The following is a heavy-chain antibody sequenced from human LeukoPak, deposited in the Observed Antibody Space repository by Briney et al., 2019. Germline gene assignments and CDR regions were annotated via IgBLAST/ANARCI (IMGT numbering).Heavy chain of an antibody. Sequence: PGRSPRLSCAASGFTFSGYGMHLVRQAPGKGLEWVAVISYDGSNYYYADSVKGRFTIASDNSKNSLYLQMNRLRAEDTAVYWCAKDGVISTGYYYGVDVWGKGTTVTVSS. CDR2: ISYDGSNY. V-gene: IGHV3-30*18. CDR1: GFTFSGYG. CDR3: AKDGVISTGYYYGVDV. J-gene: IGHJ6*04. D-gene: IGHD2-8*02.